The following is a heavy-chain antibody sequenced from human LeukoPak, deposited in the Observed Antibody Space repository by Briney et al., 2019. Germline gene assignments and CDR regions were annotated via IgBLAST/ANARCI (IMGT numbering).Heavy chain of an antibody. J-gene: IGHJ5*02. CDR1: GGSISSSSYY. V-gene: IGHV4-39*07. CDR2: IYYSGST. CDR3: AREKIGYYDGSGRGWFDP. D-gene: IGHD3-22*01. Sequence: PSETLSLTCTVSGGSISSSSYYWGWVRQPPGKGLEWIVSIYYSGSTYYNPSLKSRVTISVDTSKKQFSLKLSSVTAADTAVYYCAREKIGYYDGSGRGWFDPWGQGTLVTVSS.